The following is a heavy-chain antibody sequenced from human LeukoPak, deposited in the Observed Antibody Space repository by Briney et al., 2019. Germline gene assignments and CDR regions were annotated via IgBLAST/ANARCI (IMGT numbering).Heavy chain of an antibody. J-gene: IGHJ4*02. Sequence: GGSLRLSCAASGVTLSTYAMSWARQAPGKGLEWVSGISSSGSGDNTYYADSVKGRFTISRDNSKITLYLQMNSLRAEDTAVYYCAKGGKWDVTPFDYWGQGTLVTVSS. CDR2: ISSSGSGDNT. CDR3: AKGGKWDVTPFDY. CDR1: GVTLSTYA. D-gene: IGHD1-26*01. V-gene: IGHV3-23*01.